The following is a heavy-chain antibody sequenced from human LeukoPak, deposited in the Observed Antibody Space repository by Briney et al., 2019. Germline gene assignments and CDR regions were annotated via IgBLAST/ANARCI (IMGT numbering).Heavy chain of an antibody. CDR1: GGSFSGYY. CDR3: ARERRIAAAGNPRNNWFDP. V-gene: IGHV4-34*01. J-gene: IGHJ5*02. Sequence: PSETLSLTCAVYGGSFSGYYWSWIRQPPGKGLEWIGEINHSGSTNYNPSLKSRVTISVDTSKNQFSLKLSSVTAADTAVYYCARERRIAAAGNPRNNWFDPWGQGTLVTVSS. D-gene: IGHD6-13*01. CDR2: INHSGST.